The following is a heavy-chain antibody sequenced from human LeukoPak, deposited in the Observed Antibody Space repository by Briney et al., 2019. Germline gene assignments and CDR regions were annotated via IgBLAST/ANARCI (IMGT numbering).Heavy chain of an antibody. V-gene: IGHV4-39*07. CDR2: IYYSGST. CDR3: ASEDSTGYYLSFDY. J-gene: IGHJ4*02. D-gene: IGHD3-22*01. Sequence: SETLSLTCTVSGGSISSSSYYWGWIRQPPGKGLEWIGSIYYSGSTYHNPSLKSRVTISLDTSKNQFSLKLTSVTAADTAVYYCASEDSTGYYLSFDYWGQGALVTVSS. CDR1: GGSISSSSYY.